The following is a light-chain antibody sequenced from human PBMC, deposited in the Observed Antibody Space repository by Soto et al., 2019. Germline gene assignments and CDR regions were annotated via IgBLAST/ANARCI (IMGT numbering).Light chain of an antibody. CDR1: SGHSSYI. CDR2: LEGSGSY. CDR3: ETWDFNTRV. J-gene: IGLJ3*02. V-gene: IGLV4-60*02. Sequence: QSVLTQSSSASASLGSSVKLTCTLSSGHSSYIIAWHQQQPGKATRYLMKLEGSGSYNEGSGVPDRFSGSSSGADRYLTISNLQFEAEADYSCETWDFNTRVFGGGPKLTVL.